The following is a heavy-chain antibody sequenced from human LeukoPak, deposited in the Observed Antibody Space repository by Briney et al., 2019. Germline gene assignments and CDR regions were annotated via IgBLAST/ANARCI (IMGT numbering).Heavy chain of an antibody. V-gene: IGHV1-69-2*01. D-gene: IGHD2-2*01. J-gene: IGHJ4*02. CDR1: GYTFTDYY. CDR3: ATGLPHCSSTSCQGYFDY. CDR2: VDPEDGET. Sequence: GASVKVSCKASGYTFTDYYMHWVQQAPGKGLEWMGRVDPEDGETIYAEKFQGRVTITADTSTDTAYMELSSLRSEDTAVYYCATGLPHCSSTSCQGYFDYWGQGTLVTVSS.